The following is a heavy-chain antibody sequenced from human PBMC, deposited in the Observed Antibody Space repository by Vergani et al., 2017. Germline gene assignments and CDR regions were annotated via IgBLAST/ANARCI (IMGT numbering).Heavy chain of an antibody. CDR1: GYIFKNYY. D-gene: IGHD2-15*01. J-gene: IGHJ4*02. CDR3: ARSIGYCTSGSCRPYYFDL. V-gene: IGHV1-46*02. CDR2: VNFVTGAA. Sequence: QVQLVQSGAAVKKPGASAKVSCTASGYIFKNYYMHWLRLAPGQGFQWMGVVNFVTGAATSPQKFEGRMTITRDTSTATFYIDLSSLKYEDTAIYYCARSIGYCTSGSCRPYYFDLWGQGTLVTVSS.